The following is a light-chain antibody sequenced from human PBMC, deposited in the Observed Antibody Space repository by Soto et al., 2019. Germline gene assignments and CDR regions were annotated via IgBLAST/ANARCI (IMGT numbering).Light chain of an antibody. CDR1: QSISSW. Sequence: DVQMNQSPSTLSASVGDRVTITCRASQSISSWLAWYQQKPGKAPKLLIYDASSLESGVPSRFSGSGSGTEFTLTIISLQPDDFATYYCQQYNSYPWTFGKGTKVEIK. CDR3: QQYNSYPWT. V-gene: IGKV1-5*01. J-gene: IGKJ1*01. CDR2: DAS.